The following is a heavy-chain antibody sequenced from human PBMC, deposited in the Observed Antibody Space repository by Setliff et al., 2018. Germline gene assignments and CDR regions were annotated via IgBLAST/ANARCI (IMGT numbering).Heavy chain of an antibody. J-gene: IGHJ5*02. V-gene: IGHV4-39*07. CDR2: IYYSGST. CDR3: ARSKSSSGWLNWFDP. Sequence: LSETLSLTCTVSGGSISSSSYYWGWIRQPPGKGLEWIGSIYYSGSTYYNPSLKSRVTISVDTSKNQFSLKLSSVTAADTAVYYCARSKSSSGWLNWFDPWGQGTLVTVSS. CDR1: GGSISSSSYY. D-gene: IGHD6-19*01.